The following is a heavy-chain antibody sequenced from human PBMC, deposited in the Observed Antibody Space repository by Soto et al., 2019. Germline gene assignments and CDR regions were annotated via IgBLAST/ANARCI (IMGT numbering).Heavy chain of an antibody. V-gene: IGHV6-1*01. D-gene: IGHD6-19*01. CDR3: VRVWAVAGHFDY. CDR1: WDRFSINSVT. Sequence: SQTLSLTFAISWDRFSINSVTLNWIRPSPSRGLEWLGRTYYRSQWYNDYAVSVKSRITINPDTSKDQFSLHLNSVTPEDTAVYYCVRVWAVAGHFDYWGQGTLVTVSS. CDR2: TYYRSQWYN. J-gene: IGHJ4*02.